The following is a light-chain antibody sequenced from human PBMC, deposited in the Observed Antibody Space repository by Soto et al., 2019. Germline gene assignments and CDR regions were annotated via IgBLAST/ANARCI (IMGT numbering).Light chain of an antibody. CDR2: DAS. V-gene: IGKV3-11*01. CDR1: QSVSSY. CDR3: QQRSNWRFT. J-gene: IGKJ3*01. Sequence: EIVLTQSPATLSLSPGERATLSCRASQSVSSYLAWYQQKPGQAPRLLIYDASNRATGIPARFSGSGSGTEFTLTISSLEPEDFAVYYCQQRSNWRFTFGPGTKVVIK.